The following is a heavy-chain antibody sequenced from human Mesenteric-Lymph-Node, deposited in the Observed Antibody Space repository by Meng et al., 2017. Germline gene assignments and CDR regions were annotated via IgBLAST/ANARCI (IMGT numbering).Heavy chain of an antibody. J-gene: IGHJ5*02. CDR1: GYTFTSYD. CDR2: MNPNSGGT. D-gene: IGHD1-14*01. Sequence: ASVKVSCKASGYTFTSYDINWVRQATGQGLEWMGWMNPNSGGTNYAQKFQGRVTMTRDTSISTAYMELSRLRSDDTAVYYCARDLYPENWFDPWGQGTLVTVSS. V-gene: IGHV1-2*02. CDR3: ARDLYPENWFDP.